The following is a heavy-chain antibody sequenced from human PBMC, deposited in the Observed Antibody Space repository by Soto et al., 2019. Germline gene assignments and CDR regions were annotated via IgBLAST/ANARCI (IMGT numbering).Heavy chain of an antibody. CDR1: GFSFIDYA. D-gene: IGHD2-21*02. V-gene: IGHV3-23*01. Sequence: GSLRLSCAASGFSFIDYAINWFPQVAGRGPQYVARLAGRCGNALYAGSMKGRFSISRDNSKTTGYLHMHNLRVDDSAMYYCAKARHSGDFAGSYDSWGQGSLVTVCS. CDR3: AKARHSGDFAGSYDS. J-gene: IGHJ5*02. CDR2: LAGRCGNA.